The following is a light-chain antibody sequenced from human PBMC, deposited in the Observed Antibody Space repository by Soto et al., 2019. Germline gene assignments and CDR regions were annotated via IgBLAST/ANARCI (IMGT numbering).Light chain of an antibody. CDR1: QSVSSSY. V-gene: IGKV3-20*01. CDR2: GAS. J-gene: IGKJ4*01. Sequence: EIVLTQSPGTLSLSPGERATLSCRASQSVSSSYLAWYQQKPGQAPRQLIYGASSRATGIPDRFSGSGSGTDFTLTITRLEPEDFAVYYCQHYRTSFGGGTRVRSN. CDR3: QHYRTS.